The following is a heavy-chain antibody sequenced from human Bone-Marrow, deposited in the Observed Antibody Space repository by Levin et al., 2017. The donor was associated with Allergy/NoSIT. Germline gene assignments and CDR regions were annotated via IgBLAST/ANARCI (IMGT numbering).Heavy chain of an antibody. Sequence: GGSLRLSCTASGFNFGDYAMSWFRQAPGKGLEWVGFIRSKTYGGTTDYAASVKGRFTISRDDSKSIAYLQMNSLKTEDTDVYYCTRYIDYDFWSAAGYYYYYGMDVWGQGTTVTVSS. CDR2: IRSKTYGGTT. CDR3: TRYIDYDFWSAAGYYYYYGMDV. D-gene: IGHD3-3*01. CDR1: GFNFGDYA. J-gene: IGHJ6*02. V-gene: IGHV3-49*03.